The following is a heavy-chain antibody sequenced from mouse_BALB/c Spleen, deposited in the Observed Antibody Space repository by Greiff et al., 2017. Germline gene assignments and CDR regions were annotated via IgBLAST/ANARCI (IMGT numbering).Heavy chain of an antibody. CDR1: GYTFTSYW. CDR2: IYPGDGDT. V-gene: IGHV1-87*01. J-gene: IGHJ4*01. Sequence: VQLQQSGAELARPGASVKLSCKASGYTFTSYWMQWVKQRPGQGLEWIGAIYPGDGDTRYTQKFKGKATLTADKSSSTAYMQLSSLASEDSAVYYCARSLYGNPAMDYWGQGTSVTVSS. CDR3: ARSLYGNPAMDY. D-gene: IGHD2-1*01.